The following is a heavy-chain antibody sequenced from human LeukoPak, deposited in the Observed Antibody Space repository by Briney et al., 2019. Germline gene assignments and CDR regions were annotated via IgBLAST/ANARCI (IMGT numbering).Heavy chain of an antibody. CDR3: ARKYSNKQWLVEFDP. V-gene: IGHV1-2*02. CDR2: INPNSGGT. D-gene: IGHD6-19*01. J-gene: IGHJ5*02. Sequence: ASVKVSCKASGYTFTGYYMHWVRQAPGQGLEWMGWINPNSGGTNYAQKFQGRVTMTRDTSISTAYMELSRLRSDDTAVYYCARKYSNKQWLVEFDPWGQGTLVTVSS. CDR1: GYTFTGYY.